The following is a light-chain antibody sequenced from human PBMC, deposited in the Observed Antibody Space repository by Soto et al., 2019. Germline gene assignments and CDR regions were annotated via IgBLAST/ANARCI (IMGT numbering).Light chain of an antibody. CDR1: QSISTD. Sequence: DIQMTQSPSSLSASVGDRVTITCRTSQSISTDLNWYQQKPGKAPNLLIYGASSLQSGVPSRFSGSGSGTDFTLTISSLQPEDFATYYFQQSYSTPWTFGQGTRVEIK. J-gene: IGKJ1*01. CDR3: QQSYSTPWT. V-gene: IGKV1-39*01. CDR2: GAS.